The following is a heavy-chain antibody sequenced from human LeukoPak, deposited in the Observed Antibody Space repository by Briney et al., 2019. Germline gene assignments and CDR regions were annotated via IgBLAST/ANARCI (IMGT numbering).Heavy chain of an antibody. CDR3: ARLIAADNYFDY. V-gene: IGHV4-30-4*01. J-gene: IGHJ4*02. Sequence: SETLSLTCTVSGGSISSGDYYWSWICQPPGKGLEWIGYIYYSGSTYYNPSLRSRVTISVDTSKNQFSLKLSSVTAADTAVYYCARLIAADNYFDYWGQGTLVTVSS. CDR2: IYYSGST. D-gene: IGHD6-13*01. CDR1: GGSISSGDYY.